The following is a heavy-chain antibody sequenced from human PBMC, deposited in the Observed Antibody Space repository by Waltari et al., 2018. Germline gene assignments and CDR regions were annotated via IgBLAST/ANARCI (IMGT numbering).Heavy chain of an antibody. V-gene: IGHV1-8*01. CDR3: GRGAESGKGANWFDL. D-gene: IGHD3-16*01. Sequence: WVRQADGEGLEWMGWMNHDSSNTGYAQKFQDRVIMTTDTSKSTAYKELSSLRHDDTAVYYCGRGAESGKGANWFDLWGQGTLVIVSS. J-gene: IGHJ5*02. CDR2: MNHDSSNT.